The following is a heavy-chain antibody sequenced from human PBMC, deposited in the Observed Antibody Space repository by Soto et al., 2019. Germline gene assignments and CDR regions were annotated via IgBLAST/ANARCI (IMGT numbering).Heavy chain of an antibody. CDR1: GFTFSSYS. Sequence: EVQLVESGGGLVKPGGSLRLSCAASGFTFSSYSMNWVRQAPGKGLEWVSSISSSSSYIYYADSVKGRFTISRDNAKNSLYLQMNSLRAEDTAVYYCARPNYYYDSSGYCGYWGQGTLVTVSS. CDR2: ISSSSSYI. V-gene: IGHV3-21*01. J-gene: IGHJ4*02. CDR3: ARPNYYYDSSGYCGY. D-gene: IGHD3-22*01.